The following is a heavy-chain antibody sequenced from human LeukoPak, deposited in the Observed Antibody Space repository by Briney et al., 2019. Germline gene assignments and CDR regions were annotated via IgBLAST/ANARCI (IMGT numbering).Heavy chain of an antibody. Sequence: PSETLSLTCTVSGDSISGYYWSWLRQPPGQGPEGSGYIYYSGSSNYNPSLKSRVTRSLDTAKNQFSRKLTSVTAADTAVYYCARGAKYCSSTTCFRYYFDYWGQGTLVTVSS. CDR3: ARGAKYCSSTTCFRYYFDY. D-gene: IGHD2-2*01. V-gene: IGHV4-59*01. CDR1: GDSISGYY. J-gene: IGHJ4*02. CDR2: IYYSGSS.